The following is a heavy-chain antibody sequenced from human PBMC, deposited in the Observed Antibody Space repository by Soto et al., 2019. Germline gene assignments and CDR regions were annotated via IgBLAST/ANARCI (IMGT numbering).Heavy chain of an antibody. J-gene: IGHJ5*02. Sequence: PGGSLRLSCAASGFTFSTYGMHWVRQAPGKGLEWVAIIWYDGSNKYYADSVKGRFTISRDDSKNTLYLQMNSLRVEDTAVYFCARDAGAYDGGWYPRGFDPWGQGTLVTVSS. CDR3: ARDAGAYDGGWYPRGFDP. D-gene: IGHD6-19*01. V-gene: IGHV3-33*01. CDR2: IWYDGSNK. CDR1: GFTFSTYG.